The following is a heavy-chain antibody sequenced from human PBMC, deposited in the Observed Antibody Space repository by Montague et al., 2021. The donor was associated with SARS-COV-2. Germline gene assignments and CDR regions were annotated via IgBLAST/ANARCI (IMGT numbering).Heavy chain of an antibody. Sequence: SLRLSCAASGFTFSSHWMTWVRQAPGKALEWVANIDRDGSKQYYXDSVKGRFIFSRDNARNSLYLQMNSLRVEDTAVYFCARIMNWVGGAEYFDYWGQGTLVTVSS. CDR3: ARIMNWVGGAEYFDY. CDR1: GFTFSSHW. V-gene: IGHV3-7*01. J-gene: IGHJ4*02. D-gene: IGHD3-16*01. CDR2: IDRDGSKQ.